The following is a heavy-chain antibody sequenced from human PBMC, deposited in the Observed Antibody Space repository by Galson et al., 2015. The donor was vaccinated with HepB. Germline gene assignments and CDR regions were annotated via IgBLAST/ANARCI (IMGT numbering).Heavy chain of an antibody. D-gene: IGHD6-19*01. CDR1: GFTFSSYS. Sequence: SLRLSCAASGFTFSSYSMNWVRQAPGKGLEWVSYISSSSSTIYYADSVKGRFTISRDNAKNSLYLQMNSLRAEDTAVYYCARGGPRRIAVAGRRDYFDYWGQGTLVTVSS. CDR3: ARGGPRRIAVAGRRDYFDY. CDR2: ISSSSSTI. V-gene: IGHV3-48*01. J-gene: IGHJ4*02.